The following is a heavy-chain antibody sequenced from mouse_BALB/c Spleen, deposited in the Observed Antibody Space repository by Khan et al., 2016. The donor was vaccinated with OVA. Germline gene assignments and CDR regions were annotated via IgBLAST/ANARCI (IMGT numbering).Heavy chain of an antibody. V-gene: IGHV5-6-4*01. Sequence: EVELVESGGGLVRPGGSLKLSCAASGFSFSSYSMYWVRQTPEKRLEWVATISSGGTYTSYPDSVKGRFTISRDNAKNTLYLQMTSLKSEDTAVYYCRRHRGSYGHNPYFDYWCQGTTLTVSS. CDR3: RRHRGSYGHNPYFDY. CDR1: GFSFSSYS. CDR2: ISSGGTYT. J-gene: IGHJ2*01. D-gene: IGHD1-1*01.